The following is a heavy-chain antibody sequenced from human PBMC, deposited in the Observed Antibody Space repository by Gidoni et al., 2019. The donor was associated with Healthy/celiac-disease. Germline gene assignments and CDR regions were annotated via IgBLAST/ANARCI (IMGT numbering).Heavy chain of an antibody. D-gene: IGHD2-21*01. CDR3: ARVAYCGGDCYVFDY. CDR1: GFPFSSYD. Sequence: EVQLVESGGGLVQPGGSLRLSCAASGFPFSSYDMHWVRQATGKGLEWVSAIGTAGDPYYPGSVKGRFTISRENAKNSLYLQMNSLRAGDTAVYYCARVAYCGGDCYVFDYWGQGTLVTVSS. V-gene: IGHV3-13*05. CDR2: IGTAGDP. J-gene: IGHJ4*02.